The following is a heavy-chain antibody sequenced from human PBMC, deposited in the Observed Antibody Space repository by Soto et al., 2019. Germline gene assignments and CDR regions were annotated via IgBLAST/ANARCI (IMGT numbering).Heavy chain of an antibody. CDR3: SRGTSIPAACDY. Sequence: QVQLVQSGAEVKKPGASVKVSCKASGYTFTNYGINWVRQAPGQGLEWLGWVSAYNGERRYAQRVQARVILTTDTPTTTAYMELRSLRSDDTGVYYCSRGTSIPAACDYWGQGTRVTVSS. CDR1: GYTFTNYG. CDR2: VSAYNGER. J-gene: IGHJ4*01. D-gene: IGHD6-6*01. V-gene: IGHV1-18*01.